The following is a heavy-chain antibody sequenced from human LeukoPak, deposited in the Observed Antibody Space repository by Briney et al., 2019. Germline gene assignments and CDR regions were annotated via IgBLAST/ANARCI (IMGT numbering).Heavy chain of an antibody. CDR1: GYTFTSYA. Sequence: SVTVSCKASGYTFTSYAMNWVRQARGQRLEWIGWIVVGSGNTNYAQKFQERVTITRDMSTSTAYMELSSLRSEDTAVYYCVAGDGPYDALYFDYWGQGTLVTVSS. D-gene: IGHD3-22*01. V-gene: IGHV1-58*02. CDR2: IVVGSGNT. J-gene: IGHJ4*02. CDR3: VAGDGPYDALYFDY.